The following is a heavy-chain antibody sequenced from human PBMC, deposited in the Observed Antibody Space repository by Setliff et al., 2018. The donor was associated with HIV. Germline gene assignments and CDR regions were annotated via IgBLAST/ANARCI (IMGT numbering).Heavy chain of an antibody. CDR3: ARGVLEGDAFDY. CDR2: INPSGGST. V-gene: IGHV1-46*01. Sequence: ASVKVSCKASGSTFTSYYMHWVRQAPGQGLEWRGIINPSGGSTSYAQKFQGRVTMTRDTSTSTVYMELSSLRSEDTAVYYCARGVLEGDAFDYWGQGTLVTVSS. CDR1: GSTFTSYY. D-gene: IGHD3-3*01. J-gene: IGHJ4*02.